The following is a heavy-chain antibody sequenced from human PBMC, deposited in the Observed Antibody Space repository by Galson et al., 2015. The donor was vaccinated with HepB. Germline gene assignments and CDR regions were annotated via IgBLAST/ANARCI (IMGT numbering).Heavy chain of an antibody. Sequence: SVKVSCKASGYTFTGYYMHWVRQAPGQGLEWMGRINPNSGGTNYAQKFQGRVTMTRDTSISTAYMELSRLRSDNTAVYYCAREGITAWVFDYWGQGTLVTVSS. CDR2: INPNSGGT. CDR3: AREGITAWVFDY. CDR1: GYTFTGYY. D-gene: IGHD1-20*01. J-gene: IGHJ4*02. V-gene: IGHV1-2*06.